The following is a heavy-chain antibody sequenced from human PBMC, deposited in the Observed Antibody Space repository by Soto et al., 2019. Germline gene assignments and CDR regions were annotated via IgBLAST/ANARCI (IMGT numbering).Heavy chain of an antibody. Sequence: GGSLRLSCTGSGFTFSNYAMSWVRQAPGKGLEWVSSISGSGSDTYYTASVKGRFTISRDNSKNTLYLEMNSLGAADTAVYYCAKGMQPTRRKMTSSWGTFPQRYYTYYLDVWGKGTAVTVSS. D-gene: IGHD3-16*01. J-gene: IGHJ6*03. CDR1: GFTFSNYA. CDR3: AKGMQPTRRKMTSSWGTFPQRYYTYYLDV. V-gene: IGHV3-23*01. CDR2: ISGSGSDT.